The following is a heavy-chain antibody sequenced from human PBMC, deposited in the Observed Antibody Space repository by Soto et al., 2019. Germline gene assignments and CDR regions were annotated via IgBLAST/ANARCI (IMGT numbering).Heavy chain of an antibody. CDR1: GYTFTGYY. CDR3: ARGTSYDFWSGYVYYFDY. Sequence: ASVKVSCKASGYTFTGYYMHWVRQAPGQGLEWMGWINPNSGGTNYAQKFQGWVTMTRDRPISTAYMELSRLRSDDTAVYYCARGTSYDFWSGYVYYFDYWGQGTLVTVSS. V-gene: IGHV1-2*04. D-gene: IGHD3-3*01. CDR2: INPNSGGT. J-gene: IGHJ4*02.